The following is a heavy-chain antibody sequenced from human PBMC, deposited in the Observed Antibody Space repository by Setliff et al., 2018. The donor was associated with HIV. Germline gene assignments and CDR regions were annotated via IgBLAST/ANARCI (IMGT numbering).Heavy chain of an antibody. CDR3: ARSLCEYSYGSPDY. D-gene: IGHD5-18*01. CDR1: GYRFTGFA. V-gene: IGHV1-3*01. Sequence: ASVKVSCKASGYRFTGFAIHWVRQAPGQRFEWMGWINAGTGNTKYSQKFQDRVTISRDIHANTAYMELSSLRSEDTAIYYCARSLCEYSYGSPDYWGPGTLVTVSS. CDR2: INAGTGNT. J-gene: IGHJ4*02.